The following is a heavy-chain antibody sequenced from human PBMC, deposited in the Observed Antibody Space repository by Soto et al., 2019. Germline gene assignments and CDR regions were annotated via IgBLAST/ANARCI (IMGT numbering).Heavy chain of an antibody. CDR2: VENSGST. Sequence: ATLSLTCSVSGGSVSSESYYWSWIRQTPGKGLEWIGNVENSGSTKYNPSLKSRVTISVDTSKNQFSLKLSSVTGADTAVYYCARERGDSHWIDPWGQGTLVTVSS. J-gene: IGHJ5*02. CDR3: ARERGDSHWIDP. V-gene: IGHV4-61*01. D-gene: IGHD2-21*01. CDR1: GGSVSSESYY.